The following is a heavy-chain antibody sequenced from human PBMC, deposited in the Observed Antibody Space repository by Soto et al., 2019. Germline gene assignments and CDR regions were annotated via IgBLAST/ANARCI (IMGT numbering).Heavy chain of an antibody. CDR3: AFNSGSGVYYFDY. V-gene: IGHV3-23*01. CDR2: ISGGGETT. D-gene: IGHD3-10*01. CDR1: GFTFSSYA. J-gene: IGHJ4*02. Sequence: EVQLLETGGGLVQPGGSLRLSCAASGFTFSSYAMWWVRQAPGKGLECVSAISGGGETTYYADSVKGRFTISRDNSKNTLYLQMNILRAEYTAVYYCAFNSGSGVYYFDYCGQGTLVTVSS.